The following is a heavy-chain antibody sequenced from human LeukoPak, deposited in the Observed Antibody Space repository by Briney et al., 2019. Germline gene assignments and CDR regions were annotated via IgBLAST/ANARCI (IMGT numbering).Heavy chain of an antibody. CDR1: GFTFSSYS. V-gene: IGHV3-21*01. Sequence: NPGGSLRLSCAAPGFTFSSYSMNWVRQAPGKGLEWVSSISSSSSYIYYADSVKGRFTISRDNAKNSLYLQMNSLRAEDTAVYYCARVGGRWFGELLFDYWGQGTLVTVSS. J-gene: IGHJ4*02. D-gene: IGHD3-10*01. CDR3: ARVGGRWFGELLFDY. CDR2: ISSSSSYI.